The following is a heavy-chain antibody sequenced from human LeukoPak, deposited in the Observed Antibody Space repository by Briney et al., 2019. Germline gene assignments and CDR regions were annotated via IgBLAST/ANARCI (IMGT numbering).Heavy chain of an antibody. CDR1: GGSISSFY. V-gene: IGHV4-59*01. J-gene: IGHJ4*02. D-gene: IGHD5-18*01. Sequence: SETLFLTCTVSGGSISSFYWTWIRQPPGKGLEWIGYIYYSGSTNYNPSLKSRVTISVDTSMNQFSLKLSSVTAADTAVYYCAREKGNSYGYDYWGQGALVTVSS. CDR3: AREKGNSYGYDY. CDR2: IYYSGST.